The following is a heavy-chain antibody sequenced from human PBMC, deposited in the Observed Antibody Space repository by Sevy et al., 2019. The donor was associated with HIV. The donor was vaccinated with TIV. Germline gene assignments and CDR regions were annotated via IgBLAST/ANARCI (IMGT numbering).Heavy chain of an antibody. Sequence: GGSQRLSCAVSGFTFNTYNMNWVRQAPGKGLEWVSYISYTSTTIYYADSVRGRFTISRDNAKNTLYLQMNSLRDEDTAVYYCASSDATSRFGYYYFAMDFWGQGTSVTVSS. CDR1: GFTFNTYN. J-gene: IGHJ6*02. CDR2: ISYTSTTI. D-gene: IGHD3-22*01. V-gene: IGHV3-48*02. CDR3: ASSDATSRFGYYYFAMDF.